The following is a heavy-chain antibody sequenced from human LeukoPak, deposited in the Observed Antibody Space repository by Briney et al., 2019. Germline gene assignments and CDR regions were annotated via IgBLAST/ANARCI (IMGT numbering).Heavy chain of an antibody. CDR3: AKDREGTIADYFDY. Sequence: PGGSLRLSCAASGFTVSSNYISWVRQAPGKGLEWVSVIYSGGSTYYADSVKGRSTISRDNSKNTVHLQMNSLRAEDTAVYYCAKDREGTIADYFDYWGQGTLVTVSS. CDR2: IYSGGST. V-gene: IGHV3-53*01. J-gene: IGHJ4*02. D-gene: IGHD1-7*01. CDR1: GFTVSSNY.